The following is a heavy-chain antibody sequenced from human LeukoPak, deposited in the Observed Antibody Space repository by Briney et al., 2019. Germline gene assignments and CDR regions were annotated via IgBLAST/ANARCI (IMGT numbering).Heavy chain of an antibody. D-gene: IGHD6-13*01. CDR3: ARDLEAANTYYFDY. CDR2: ISSAGTT. J-gene: IGHJ4*02. Sequence: GGSLRLSCAASGFTFSSYAMRWVRQAPGKGLEWVSIISSAGTTYYADSVKGRFTISRDNSKNTVYLQVNSLRDEDTAVYYCARDLEAANTYYFDYWGQGTMVTVSS. V-gene: IGHV3-66*01. CDR1: GFTFSSYA.